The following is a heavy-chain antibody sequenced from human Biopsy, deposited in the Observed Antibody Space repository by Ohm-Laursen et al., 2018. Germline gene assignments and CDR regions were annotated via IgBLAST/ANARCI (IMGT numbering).Heavy chain of an antibody. CDR1: GGSISSDY. CDR3: ARLYRLDDYWNDDPPDAFDV. Sequence: SDTLSLTCTVSGGSISSDYWSWIRRSPGKGLEWIGYISNRGSTNYNPSLRGRVTISVDTSKNQFSLKLSSVTAADTAVFFCARLYRLDDYWNDDPPDAFDVWGQGTRVTVSS. V-gene: IGHV4-59*07. D-gene: IGHD3-3*01. CDR2: ISNRGST. J-gene: IGHJ3*01.